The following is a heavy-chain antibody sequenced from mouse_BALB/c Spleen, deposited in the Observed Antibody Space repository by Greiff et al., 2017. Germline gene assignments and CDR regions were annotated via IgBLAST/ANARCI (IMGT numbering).Heavy chain of an antibody. J-gene: IGHJ2*01. CDR2: IRNKANGYTT. CDR1: GFTFTDYY. D-gene: IGHD1-2*01. Sequence: EVQLVESGGGLVQPGGSLRLSCATSGFTFTDYYMSWVRQPPGKALEWLGFIRNKANGYTTEYSASVKGRFTISRDNSQSILYLQMNTLRAEDSATYYCARDYYGLDYWGQGTTLTVSS. CDR3: ARDYYGLDY. V-gene: IGHV7-3*02.